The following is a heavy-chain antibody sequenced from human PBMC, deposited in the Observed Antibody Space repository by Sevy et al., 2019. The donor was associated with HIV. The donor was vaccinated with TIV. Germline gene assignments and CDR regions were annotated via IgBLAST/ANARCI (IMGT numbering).Heavy chain of an antibody. D-gene: IGHD2-8*02. CDR1: GFTFSNAW. V-gene: IGHV3-15*01. CDR2: IKSKTDGGTT. CDR3: STDPIIVLLVTDGMDV. Sequence: GGSLRLSCAASGFTFSNAWMSWVRQPPGKGLEWVGRIKSKTDGGTTDYVAPVKGRFTISRDDSKNTLFLQMNSLKTEDTAVYYCSTDPIIVLLVTDGMDVWGQGTTVTVSS. J-gene: IGHJ6*02.